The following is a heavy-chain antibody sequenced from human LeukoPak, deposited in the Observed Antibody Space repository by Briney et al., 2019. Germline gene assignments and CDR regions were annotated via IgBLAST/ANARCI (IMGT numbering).Heavy chain of an antibody. CDR3: ARRIVVVTAIPSGGMDV. J-gene: IGHJ6*02. D-gene: IGHD2-21*02. V-gene: IGHV1-18*01. CDR2: ISAYNGNT. Sequence: ASVKVSCKASGYTFTTYGISWVRQAPGQGLEWMGWISAYNGNTNYAQKVQGRVTMTTDTSTSTAYMELRSLRSDDTAVYYCARRIVVVTAIPSGGMDVWGQGTTVTVSS. CDR1: GYTFTTYG.